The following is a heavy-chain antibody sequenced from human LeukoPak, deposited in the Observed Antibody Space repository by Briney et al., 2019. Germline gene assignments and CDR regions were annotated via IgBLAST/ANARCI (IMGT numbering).Heavy chain of an antibody. V-gene: IGHV1-8*03. Sequence: ASVKVSCKASGYTFTSYDINWVRQATGQGLEWMGWMNPNSGNTGYAQKFQGRVTITRNTSISTAYMELSSLRSEDTAVYYCAREGSSGWYDRGYYYYYCMDVWGKGTTVTVSS. CDR1: GYTFTSYD. D-gene: IGHD6-19*01. CDR3: AREGSSGWYDRGYYYYYCMDV. CDR2: MNPNSGNT. J-gene: IGHJ6*03.